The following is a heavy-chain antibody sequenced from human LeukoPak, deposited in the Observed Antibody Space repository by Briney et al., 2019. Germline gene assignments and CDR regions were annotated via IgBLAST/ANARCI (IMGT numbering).Heavy chain of an antibody. Sequence: GGTLRLSCAASGFTFSSYAMSWVRQAPGKGLEWVSAISGSGGSTYYADSVKGRFIISRDNSKNTLYLQMNSLRAEDTAVYYCAKVGADIGYYYYYMDVWGKGTTVTVSS. V-gene: IGHV3-23*01. CDR2: ISGSGGST. CDR3: AKVGADIGYYYYYMDV. CDR1: GFTFSSYA. J-gene: IGHJ6*03. D-gene: IGHD3-16*01.